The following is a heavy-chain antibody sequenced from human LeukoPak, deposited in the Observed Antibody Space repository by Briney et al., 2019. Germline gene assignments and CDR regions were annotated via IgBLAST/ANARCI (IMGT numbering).Heavy chain of an antibody. CDR2: ISYDGSNK. Sequence: GRSLRLSCAASGFTFSSYAMHWVRQAPGKGLGWVAVISYDGSNKYYADSVKGRFTISRDNSKNTLYLQMNSLRAEDTAVYYCAKDQGRTGIVGAMNYWGQGTLVTVSS. D-gene: IGHD1-26*01. J-gene: IGHJ4*02. CDR3: AKDQGRTGIVGAMNY. CDR1: GFTFSSYA. V-gene: IGHV3-30-3*01.